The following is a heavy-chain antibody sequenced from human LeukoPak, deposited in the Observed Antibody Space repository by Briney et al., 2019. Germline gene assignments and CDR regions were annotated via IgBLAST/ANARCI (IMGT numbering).Heavy chain of an antibody. V-gene: IGHV4-59*01. Sequence: SETLSLTCTVSGGSISSYYWSWIRQPPGKGLEWIGYIYYSGSTNYNPSLKSRVTISVDTSKNQFSLKLSSGAAADTAVYYCARGWQWPDYWGQGTLVTVSS. CDR1: GGSISSYY. CDR2: IYYSGST. J-gene: IGHJ4*02. CDR3: ARGWQWPDY. D-gene: IGHD6-19*01.